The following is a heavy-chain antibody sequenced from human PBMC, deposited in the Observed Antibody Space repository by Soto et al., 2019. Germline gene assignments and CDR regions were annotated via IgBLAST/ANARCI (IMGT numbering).Heavy chain of an antibody. J-gene: IGHJ3*02. D-gene: IGHD3-22*01. Sequence: LRLSCAASGFTFSSYGMHWVRQAPGKGLEWVAVIWYDGSNKYYADSVKGRFTISRDNSKNTLYLQMNSLRAEDTAVYYCARLVYYYDSSDAFDIWGQGTMVTVSS. CDR3: ARLVYYYDSSDAFDI. V-gene: IGHV3-33*01. CDR2: IWYDGSNK. CDR1: GFTFSSYG.